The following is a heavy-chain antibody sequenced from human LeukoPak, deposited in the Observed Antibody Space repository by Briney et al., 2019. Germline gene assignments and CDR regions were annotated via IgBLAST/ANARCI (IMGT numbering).Heavy chain of an antibody. J-gene: IGHJ3*02. D-gene: IGHD1-26*01. CDR1: GGSFSDYY. Sequence: SETLSLTCAVYGGSFSDYYFTWIRQLPGKGLEWIGDINHSGNSSYNKSLKSRVTISVDTSKNQVSLELNSVTAADTAVYYCGMFAVIVGGGLDIWGQGTVVTVSS. V-gene: IGHV4-34*01. CDR3: GMFAVIVGGGLDI. CDR2: INHSGNS.